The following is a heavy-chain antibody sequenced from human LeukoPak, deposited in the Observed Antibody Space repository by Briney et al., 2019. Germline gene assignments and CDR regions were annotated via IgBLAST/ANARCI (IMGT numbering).Heavy chain of an antibody. CDR2: IYYSGST. D-gene: IGHD5-12*01. Sequence: SETLSLTCTVSGGSISSYYWSWIRQPPGKGLEWIGYIYYSGSTNYNPSLKSRVTISVDTSKNQFSLKLSSVTAADTAVYYCARIRIVATIISRFDYWGQGTLVTVSS. J-gene: IGHJ4*02. CDR1: GGSISSYY. CDR3: ARIRIVATIISRFDY. V-gene: IGHV4-59*12.